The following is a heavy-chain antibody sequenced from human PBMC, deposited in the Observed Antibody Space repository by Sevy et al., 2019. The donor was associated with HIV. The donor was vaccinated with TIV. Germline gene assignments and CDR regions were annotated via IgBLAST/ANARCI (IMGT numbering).Heavy chain of an antibody. Sequence: ASVKVSCKASGGTFSSYAISWVRQAPGQGLEWMGGIIPIFGTANYAQKFQGRVTITADESTSTAYMELSSLRSEDTAVYYCARSDFILELLGGRNYWGQGTLVTVSS. V-gene: IGHV1-69*13. CDR3: ARSDFILELLGGRNY. CDR2: IIPIFGTA. D-gene: IGHD1-7*01. J-gene: IGHJ4*02. CDR1: GGTFSSYA.